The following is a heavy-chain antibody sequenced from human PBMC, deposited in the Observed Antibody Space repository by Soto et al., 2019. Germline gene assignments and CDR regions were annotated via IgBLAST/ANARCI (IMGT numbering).Heavy chain of an antibody. CDR1: GFTFDDYA. V-gene: IGHV3-9*01. CDR2: IRWNSGSI. J-gene: IGHJ4*02. CDR3: AKCRHSSTSDLFDY. D-gene: IGHD2-2*01. Sequence: EVQLVESGGGLVQPGRSLRLSCAASGFTFDDYAMHWVRQAPGKGLEWVSGIRWNSGSIGYADSVKGRFTISRDNAKNSLYLQMNSLRAEDTALYYCAKCRHSSTSDLFDYWGQGTLVTVSS.